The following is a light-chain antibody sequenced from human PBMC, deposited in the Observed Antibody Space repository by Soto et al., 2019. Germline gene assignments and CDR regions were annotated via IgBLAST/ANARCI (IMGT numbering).Light chain of an antibody. V-gene: IGLV1-47*01. J-gene: IGLJ1*01. CDR2: RNN. Sequence: QSVLTQPPSASGTPGQRVTISCSGSSSNIGSNYVYWYQQLPETAPKLLIYRNNQRPSGVPDRFSGSKSGTSASLAISGLRSEDEADYYCAAWDDSLNGYVFGTGTKVTVL. CDR3: AAWDDSLNGYV. CDR1: SSNIGSNY.